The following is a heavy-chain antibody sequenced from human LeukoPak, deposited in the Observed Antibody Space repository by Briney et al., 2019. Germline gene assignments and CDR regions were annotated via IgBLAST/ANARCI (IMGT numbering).Heavy chain of an antibody. V-gene: IGHV1-18*04. CDR3: ASSDNPGAFDY. J-gene: IGHJ4*02. CDR2: ISAYNGNT. CDR1: GYTFTSYG. Sequence: ASVKVSCKASGYTFTSYGISWVRQAPGQGLEWMGWISAYNGNTNYAQKLQGRVTMTTDTSTSTACMELRSLRSDDTAVYYCASSDNPGAFDYWGQGTLVTVSS. D-gene: IGHD1-14*01.